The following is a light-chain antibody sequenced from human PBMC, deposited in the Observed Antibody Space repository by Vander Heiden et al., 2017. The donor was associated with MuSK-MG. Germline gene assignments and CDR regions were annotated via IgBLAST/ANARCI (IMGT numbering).Light chain of an antibody. J-gene: IGLJ1*01. V-gene: IGLV1-40*01. CDR2: GNS. CDR3: QSYDSRLSGCV. CDR1: SAKIAARCD. Sequence: QSQLTQPPSLSGAPGRRVTISCTASSAKIAARCDLHRYQPLPGTAPKLLLFGNSARPSGVPDRFSGPRSGTSASLAITGLPVEDGAAFYCQSYDSRLSGCVFGTGTKVTVL.